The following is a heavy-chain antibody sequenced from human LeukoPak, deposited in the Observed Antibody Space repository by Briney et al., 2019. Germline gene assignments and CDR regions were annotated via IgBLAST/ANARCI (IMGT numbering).Heavy chain of an antibody. D-gene: IGHD3-22*01. CDR2: ISHDGNVE. J-gene: IGHJ4*02. CDR1: GLTINNRG. Sequence: GGSLRLSCEVSGLTINNRGMHWVRQAPGKGLEWVAMISHDGNVEYYLDSVKGRLTISRDNSKNTLYLQMNTLRAEDTAVYYCATSADSSGNDWGQGTLVTVSS. CDR3: ATSADSSGND. V-gene: IGHV3-30*03.